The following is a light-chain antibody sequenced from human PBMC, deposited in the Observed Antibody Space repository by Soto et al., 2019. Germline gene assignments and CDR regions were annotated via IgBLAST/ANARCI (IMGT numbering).Light chain of an antibody. CDR1: SSDVGGYDY. Sequence: QSALTQPASVSGSPGQSITISCTGTSSDVGGYDYVSWYQHHPGKAPKLMIYDVSNRPSGVSNRFSGSKSGNTASLTISGLQAEDEADYYCSSYTSSSLCVFGTGTKVTVL. V-gene: IGLV2-14*03. CDR2: DVS. CDR3: SSYTSSSLCV. J-gene: IGLJ1*01.